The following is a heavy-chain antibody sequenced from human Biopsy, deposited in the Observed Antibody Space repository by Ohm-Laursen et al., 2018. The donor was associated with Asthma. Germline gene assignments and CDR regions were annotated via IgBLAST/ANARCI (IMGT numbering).Heavy chain of an antibody. Sequence: GSSVKVSCKAPGGTFSNFAISWARQAPGQGLEWLGGIMPVFGTTNYAQQFQGRVTITADESTSTAYMEVTSLRSEDTAIYYCARCQVGYSSGWSLLLKKIYYSGMDVWGQGTAVTVSS. CDR3: ARCQVGYSSGWSLLLKKIYYSGMDV. CDR1: GGTFSNFA. CDR2: IMPVFGTT. D-gene: IGHD6-19*01. J-gene: IGHJ6*02. V-gene: IGHV1-69*01.